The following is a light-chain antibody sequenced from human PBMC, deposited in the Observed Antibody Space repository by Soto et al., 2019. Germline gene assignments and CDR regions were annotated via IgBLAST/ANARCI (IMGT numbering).Light chain of an antibody. J-gene: IGKJ4*01. Sequence: DIQLAQSPSSLSASVGYRVTIPCQASQDISKYLNWYQQKPGKAPKLLIYDASNLETGIPSRFSGSGSGTNFSLTITSLQPEDIATYYCQQYENLPLTFGGGTKVGIK. CDR1: QDISKY. CDR3: QQYENLPLT. CDR2: DAS. V-gene: IGKV1-33*01.